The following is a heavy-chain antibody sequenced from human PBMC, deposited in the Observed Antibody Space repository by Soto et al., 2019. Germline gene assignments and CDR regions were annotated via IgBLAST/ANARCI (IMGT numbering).Heavy chain of an antibody. V-gene: IGHV3-23*01. CDR1: GFTFSSYA. CDR3: AKGALTGYSSSWYRYFDY. Sequence: GGSLRLSCAASGFTFSSYAMSWVRQAPGKGLEWVSAISGSGGSTYYADSVKGRFTISRDNSKNTLYLQMNSLRAEDTAVYYCAKGALTGYSSSWYRYFDYWGQGTLVTVSS. CDR2: ISGSGGST. J-gene: IGHJ4*02. D-gene: IGHD6-13*01.